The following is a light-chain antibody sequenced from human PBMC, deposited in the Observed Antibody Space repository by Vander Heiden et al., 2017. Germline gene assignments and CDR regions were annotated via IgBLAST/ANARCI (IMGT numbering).Light chain of an antibody. J-gene: IGKJ2*01. Sequence: EIVLTQSPDFQSVTPKEKVTITCRASQSIGSSLHWYQQKPDQSPKLLIKYTSQSFSGVPSRFSGSGSGTDFTLTINSLEAEDAATYDCCTMYTFGQGTKLEIK. CDR3: CTMYT. V-gene: IGKV6-21*01. CDR2: YTS. CDR1: QSIGSS.